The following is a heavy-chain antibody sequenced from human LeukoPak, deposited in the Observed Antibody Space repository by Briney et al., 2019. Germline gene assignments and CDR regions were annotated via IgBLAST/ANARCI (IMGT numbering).Heavy chain of an antibody. J-gene: IGHJ4*02. V-gene: IGHV1-2*02. D-gene: IGHD6-13*01. CDR1: GYTFAGYY. CDR3: ARAGSSSRWVNDY. Sequence: ASVKVSCKASGYTFAGYYMHWVRQAPGQGLEWMGWINPNSGGTNYAQKFQGRVTMTRDTSISTAYMELSRLRSDDTAVYYCARAGSSSRWVNDYWGQGTLVTVSS. CDR2: INPNSGGT.